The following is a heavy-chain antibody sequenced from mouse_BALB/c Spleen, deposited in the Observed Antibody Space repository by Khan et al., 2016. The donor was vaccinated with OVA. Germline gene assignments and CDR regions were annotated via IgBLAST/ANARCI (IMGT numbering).Heavy chain of an antibody. CDR1: GYTFTSYT. D-gene: IGHD2-14*01. J-gene: IGHJ3*01. Sequence: QVQLKQSGAELARPGASVKMSCKASGYTFTSYTLHWIKLRPGQGLEWIGYINPSNEYTNYNQKFKDKATLTADKSSTTVYMQLSSLTSDDSAVYYYVRDRAYYRNDGWFAYWGQGTLVTVSA. CDR2: INPSNEYT. CDR3: VRDRAYYRNDGWFAY. V-gene: IGHV1-4*01.